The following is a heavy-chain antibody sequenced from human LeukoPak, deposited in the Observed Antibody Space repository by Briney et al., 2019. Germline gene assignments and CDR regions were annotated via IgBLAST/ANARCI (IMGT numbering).Heavy chain of an antibody. Sequence: GGSLRLSCAASGFTFSSYGMHWVRQAPGKGLEWVAVIWYDGSNKYYADSVKGRFTISRDNSKNTLYLQMNSLRAEDTAVYYCARDLSASGMATFDYWGQGAPVTVSS. V-gene: IGHV3-33*01. CDR2: IWYDGSNK. CDR3: ARDLSASGMATFDY. J-gene: IGHJ4*02. CDR1: GFTFSSYG. D-gene: IGHD5-24*01.